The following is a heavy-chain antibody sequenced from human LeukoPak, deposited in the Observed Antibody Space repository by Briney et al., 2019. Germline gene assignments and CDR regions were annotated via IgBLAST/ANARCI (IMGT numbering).Heavy chain of an antibody. CDR1: GFTFSSYS. Sequence: PGGSLRLSCAASGFTFSSYSMNWVRQAPGKGLEWVSGISGSGDNTYYADSVKGRFTISRDNSKNTLYVQVNSLGTEDTAVYYCAKGSYYDSSGSFYFDYWGQGTLVTVSS. J-gene: IGHJ4*02. CDR3: AKGSYYDSSGSFYFDY. D-gene: IGHD3-22*01. CDR2: ISGSGDNT. V-gene: IGHV3-23*01.